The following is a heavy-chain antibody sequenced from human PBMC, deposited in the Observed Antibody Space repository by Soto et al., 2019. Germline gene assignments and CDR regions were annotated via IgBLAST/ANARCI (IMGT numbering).Heavy chain of an antibody. CDR2: INHSGST. Sequence: TSETLSLTCAVYGGSFSGYYWSWIRQPPGKGLEWIGEINHSGSTNYNPSLKSRVTISVDTSKNQFSLKLSSVTAADTAVYYCARARKGYCSSTSCSFDYWGQGTRVTVSS. V-gene: IGHV4-34*01. CDR3: ARARKGYCSSTSCSFDY. J-gene: IGHJ4*02. CDR1: GGSFSGYY. D-gene: IGHD2-2*01.